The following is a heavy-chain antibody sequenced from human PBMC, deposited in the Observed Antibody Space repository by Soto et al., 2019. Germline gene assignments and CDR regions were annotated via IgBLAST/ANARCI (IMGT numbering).Heavy chain of an antibody. CDR2: ISSSSSYT. Sequence: QVQLVESGGGLVKPGGSPRLSCAASGFTFSDYYMSWIRQAPGKGLEWVSYISSSSSYTNYADSVKGRFTISRDNAKNSLYLQMNSLRAEDTAVYYCARSVAGRYYFDYWGQGTLVTVSS. CDR3: ARSVAGRYYFDY. V-gene: IGHV3-11*06. J-gene: IGHJ4*02. CDR1: GFTFSDYY. D-gene: IGHD6-19*01.